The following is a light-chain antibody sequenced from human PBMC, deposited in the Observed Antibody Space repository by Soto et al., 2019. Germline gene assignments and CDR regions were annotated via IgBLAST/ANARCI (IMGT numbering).Light chain of an antibody. Sequence: DIQMTQSPSPLSASVGDRVTITCQASQDISTYLNWYQQKPGKAPKLLIYDASNLETGVPSRFSGSGSGTEFTFTISSLQPEDFATYYCQQYDSHPMYTFGQGTKVDIK. CDR1: QDISTY. CDR3: QQYDSHPMYT. CDR2: DAS. V-gene: IGKV1-33*01. J-gene: IGKJ2*01.